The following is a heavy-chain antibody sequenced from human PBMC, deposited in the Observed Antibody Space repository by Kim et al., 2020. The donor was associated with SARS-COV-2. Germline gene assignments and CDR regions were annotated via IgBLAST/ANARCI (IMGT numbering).Heavy chain of an antibody. D-gene: IGHD6-19*01. CDR3: ARASPYASGWSDCDS. CDR2: INPHSGDN. J-gene: IGHJ5*01. CDR1: GFTFTDHY. V-gene: IGHV1-2*02. Sequence: ASVKVSCKTSGFTFTDHYLHWVRQAPGQGLEWMGWINPHSGDNKYAQKFRDRVTMTRDTSISTTYLDLSGLTSDDTAVYYCARASPYASGWSDCDSWGQGTLVTVSS.